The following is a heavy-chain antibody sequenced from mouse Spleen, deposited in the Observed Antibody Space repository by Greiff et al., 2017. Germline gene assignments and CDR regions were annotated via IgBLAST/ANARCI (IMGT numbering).Heavy chain of an antibody. V-gene: IGHV1-55*01. CDR3: TRRRLYGNAFDY. D-gene: IGHD2-1*01. CDR1: GYTFTSYW. J-gene: IGHJ2*01. Sequence: QVQLQQPGAELVKPGASVKMSCKASGYTFTSYWITWVKQRPGQGLEWIGDIYPGSGSTNYNEKFKSKATLTVDTSSSTAYMQLSSLTSEDSAVYYCTRRRLYGNAFDYWGQGTTLTVSS. CDR2: IYPGSGST.